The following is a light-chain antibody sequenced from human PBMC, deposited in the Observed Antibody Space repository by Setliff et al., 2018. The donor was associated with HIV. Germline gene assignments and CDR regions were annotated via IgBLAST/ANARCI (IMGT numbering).Light chain of an antibody. V-gene: IGLV2-18*02. J-gene: IGLJ3*02. CDR3: SSYTSDNTGV. CDR2: EVT. CDR1: SSDVGSYNR. Sequence: QSALDQPPSVSGSPGQSVTISCTGTSSDVGSYNRVSWYRQPPGTAPQVMIYEVTKRPSGVPDRLSGSKSGNTASLTISGLLAEDEADYYCSSYTSDNTGVFGGGTKVTVL.